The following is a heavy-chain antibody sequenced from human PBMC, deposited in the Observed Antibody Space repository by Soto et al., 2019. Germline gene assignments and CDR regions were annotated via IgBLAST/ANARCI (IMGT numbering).Heavy chain of an antibody. CDR1: GYTFTSYG. V-gene: IGHV1-18*01. CDR3: ARGAGLATPEQWLVKSYYYYYMDV. D-gene: IGHD6-19*01. Sequence: ASVKVSCKASGYTFTSYGISWVRQAPGQGLEWMGWISAYNGNTNYAQKLQGRVTMTTDTSTSTAYMELRSLRSGDTAVYHCARGAGLATPEQWLVKSYYYYYMDVWGKGPTATVS. CDR2: ISAYNGNT. J-gene: IGHJ6*03.